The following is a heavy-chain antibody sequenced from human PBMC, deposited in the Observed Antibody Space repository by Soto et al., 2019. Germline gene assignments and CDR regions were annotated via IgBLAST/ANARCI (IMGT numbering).Heavy chain of an antibody. CDR3: DRGRALGPAAIWGYSYYGMEV. D-gene: IGHD2-2*02. Sequence: PSETLSLTCTVSGVSISSGDYYCSWVRQPPWKGLEWIGYIYYSGSTYYNPSLKSRVTISVDTSKNQFYLKLSSVTAADTDVYYCDRGRALGPAAIWGYSYYGMEVWGQATTVNVS. J-gene: IGHJ6*01. CDR2: IYYSGST. CDR1: GVSISSGDYY. V-gene: IGHV4-30-4*01.